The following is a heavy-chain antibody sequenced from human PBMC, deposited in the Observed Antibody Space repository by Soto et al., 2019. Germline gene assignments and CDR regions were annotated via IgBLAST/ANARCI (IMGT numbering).Heavy chain of an antibody. CDR2: ISPYNDST. CDR1: GYTFIRYG. CDR3: ARGGNYVNAWGKLRYYGFDV. D-gene: IGHD3-16*01. J-gene: IGHJ6*02. V-gene: IGHV1-18*01. Sequence: QAQLVKSAAEVKKPGASVRVSCKASGYTFIRYGITWVRQAPGQGLEWMGRISPYNDSTHYAQKLQGRVRLTTDTSTRTVYMDLWSLTSDDTAVYYCARGGNYVNAWGKLRYYGFDVWGQGTTVTVSS.